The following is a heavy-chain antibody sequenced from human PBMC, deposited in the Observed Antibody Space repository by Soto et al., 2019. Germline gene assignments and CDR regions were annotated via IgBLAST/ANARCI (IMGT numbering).Heavy chain of an antibody. V-gene: IGHV3-53*01. CDR3: VRDSETSSSWSLDF. CDR1: GFNVNSDY. J-gene: IGHJ4*02. Sequence: EVQLVESGGGLIQPGGSLRLSCSASGFNVNSDYMDWVRQAPGKGLEWVSALSASGLPFYAAPVQGRFTISRDDAKNTLYLEMNRLRVEDTAVYYCVRDSETSSSWSLDFWGQGTLVTVSS. D-gene: IGHD3-22*01. CDR2: LSASGLP.